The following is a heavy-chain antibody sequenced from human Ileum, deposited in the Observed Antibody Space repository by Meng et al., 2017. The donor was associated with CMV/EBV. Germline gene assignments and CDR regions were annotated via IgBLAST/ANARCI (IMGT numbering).Heavy chain of an antibody. J-gene: IGHJ6*02. D-gene: IGHD6-19*01. V-gene: IGHV3-33*01. CDR1: GFTFSSYG. CDR3: ARAVRESGSGYGMDV. CDR2: IWYDGSNK. Sequence: GESLKISCAASGFTFSSYGMHWVRQAPGKGLEWVAVIWYDGSNKYYADSVKGRFTISRDNSKNTLYLQMNSLRAEDTAVYYCARAVRESGSGYGMDVWGQGTTVTVSS.